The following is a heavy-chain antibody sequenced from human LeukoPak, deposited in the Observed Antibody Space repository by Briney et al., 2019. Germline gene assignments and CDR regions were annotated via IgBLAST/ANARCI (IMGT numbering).Heavy chain of an antibody. CDR2: IYHSGST. CDR1: GYSISSGYY. CDR3: ARGRYYDFWSGYYRDYYYYYYMDV. V-gene: IGHV4-38-2*02. D-gene: IGHD3-3*01. J-gene: IGHJ6*03. Sequence: SETPSLTCTVSGYSISSGYYWGWIRQPPGKGLEWIGSIYHSGSTYYNPSLKRRVTISVDTSKNQFSLKLSSVTAADTAVYYCARGRYYDFWSGYYRDYYYYYYMDVWGKGTTVTVSS.